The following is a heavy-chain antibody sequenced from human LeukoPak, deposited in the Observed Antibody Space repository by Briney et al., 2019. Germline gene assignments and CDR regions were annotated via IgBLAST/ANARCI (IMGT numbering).Heavy chain of an antibody. CDR1: GYPFTSYD. J-gene: IGHJ6*03. CDR3: ARFCSSSWSYYYYYYMDV. D-gene: IGHD6-13*01. Sequence: VASVKVSCKASGYPFTSYDIDWVRQATGEGLELIGCMNPNSGNTGYAQKFQGRVTITRNTSISAAYMELSSLRSEDTAVYYCARFCSSSWSYYYYYYMDVWGKGTTVTVSS. V-gene: IGHV1-8*03. CDR2: MNPNSGNT.